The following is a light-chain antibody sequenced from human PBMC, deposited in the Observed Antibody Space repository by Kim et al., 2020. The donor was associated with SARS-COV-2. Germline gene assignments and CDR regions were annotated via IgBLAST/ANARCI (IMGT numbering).Light chain of an antibody. CDR3: QQYYSTPPS. Sequence: ERATLNCKSSQTVLYNSNNKNYLAWYQQKPGQAPKLLIYWASIRESGVSDRFSGSGSETDFTLTISSQAEDVAVYYCQQYYSTPPSFGQGNKLEI. J-gene: IGKJ2*03. CDR2: WAS. V-gene: IGKV4-1*01. CDR1: QTVLYNSNNKNY.